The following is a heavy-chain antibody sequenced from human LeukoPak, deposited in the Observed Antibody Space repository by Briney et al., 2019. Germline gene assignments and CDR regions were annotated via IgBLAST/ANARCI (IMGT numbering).Heavy chain of an antibody. CDR2: FDPEDGET. CDR3: ATAGIDITMVRGVTLNWFDP. V-gene: IGHV1-24*01. D-gene: IGHD3-10*01. J-gene: IGHJ5*02. Sequence: ASVKVSCKVSGYTLTELSMHWVRQAPGKGLEWMGGFDPEDGETIYAQKFQGRVTMTEDTSTDTAYMELSSLRSEDTAVYYCATAGIDITMVRGVTLNWFDPWGQGTLVTVSS. CDR1: GYTLTELS.